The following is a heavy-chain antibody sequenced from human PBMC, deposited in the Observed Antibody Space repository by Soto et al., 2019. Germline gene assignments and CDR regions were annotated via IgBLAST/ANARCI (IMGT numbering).Heavy chain of an antibody. V-gene: IGHV3-53*01. Sequence: EVQLEESGGGLIQPGESLRLSCVASGFSVSSNYMNWIRQAPGGGLEWVSSLYRGGSSYYADSVQGRFTISRDSSKNTVYLRMNSLRVDDTAVYYCARGGFCGSGSCYFFDSWGQGILVTVSS. D-gene: IGHD2-21*01. J-gene: IGHJ4*02. CDR3: ARGGFCGSGSCYFFDS. CDR2: LYRGGSS. CDR1: GFSVSSNY.